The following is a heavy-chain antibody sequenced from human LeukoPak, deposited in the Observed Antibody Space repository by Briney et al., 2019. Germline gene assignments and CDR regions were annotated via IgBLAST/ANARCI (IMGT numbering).Heavy chain of an antibody. CDR3: AAVDTAMAFDY. D-gene: IGHD5-18*01. J-gene: IGHJ4*02. CDR2: IYYSGST. CDR1: GGSISSYY. V-gene: IGHV4-59*01. Sequence: SETLSLTCTVSGGSISSYYWSWIRQPPGKGLEWIGYIYYSGSTNYNPSLRSRVTISVDTSKNQFSLKLSSVTAADTAVYYCAAVDTAMAFDYWGQGTLVTVSS.